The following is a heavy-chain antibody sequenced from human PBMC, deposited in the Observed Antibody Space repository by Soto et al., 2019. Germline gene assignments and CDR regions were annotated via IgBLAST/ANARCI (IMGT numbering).Heavy chain of an antibody. D-gene: IGHD2-15*01. V-gene: IGHV3-53*01. Sequence: PGGSLRLSCAASGFTVSSNYMSWVRQAPGKGLEWVSVIYSGGSTYYADSVKGRFTISRDNSKNTLYLQMNSLRAEDTAVYYCAHTLGYCSGGSCYSDAFDIWGQGTMVTVSS. CDR1: GFTVSSNY. CDR3: AHTLGYCSGGSCYSDAFDI. CDR2: IYSGGST. J-gene: IGHJ3*02.